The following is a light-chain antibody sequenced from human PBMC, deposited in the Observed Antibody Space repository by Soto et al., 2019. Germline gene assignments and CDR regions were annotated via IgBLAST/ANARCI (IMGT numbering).Light chain of an antibody. CDR1: NIGSKS. CDR2: YDS. Sequence: SYELTQPPSVSLAPGKTARITCGGNNIGSKSVHWDQQKPGQAPVLVIYYDSDRPSGIPERFSGSNSGNTATLTISRVEAGDEADYSCQVWDSSSDHVVFGGGTKLTVL. V-gene: IGLV3-21*04. J-gene: IGLJ2*01. CDR3: QVWDSSSDHVV.